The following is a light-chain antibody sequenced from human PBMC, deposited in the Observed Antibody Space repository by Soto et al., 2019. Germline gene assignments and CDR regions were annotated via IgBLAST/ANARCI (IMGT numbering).Light chain of an antibody. Sequence: VVTNSLSTVSLPTGERATLSCRASQSASSYLAWYQQKPGQAPRLLIYDASNRATGIPARFSGSGSGTDFTLTISILQAEDFAVYCSQHCSYLPNPFGEGAR. J-gene: IGKJ5*01. CDR2: DAS. CDR1: QSASSY. V-gene: IGKV3-11*01. CDR3: QHCSYLPNP.